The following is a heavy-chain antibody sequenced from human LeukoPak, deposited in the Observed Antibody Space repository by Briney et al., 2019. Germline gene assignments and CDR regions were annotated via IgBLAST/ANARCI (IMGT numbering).Heavy chain of an antibody. CDR1: GYSFTSYW. CDR2: IYPGDSDS. J-gene: IGHJ4*02. CDR3: ARRMVATEEFDY. D-gene: IGHD5-12*01. V-gene: IGHV5-51*01. Sequence: GESLKISCKGSGYSFTSYWISWVRQMPGKGLEWMGIIYPGDSDSRYSPSFQGQVTISADKSISTAYLQWSSLKASDTAIYYCARRMVATEEFDYWGQGTLVTVSS.